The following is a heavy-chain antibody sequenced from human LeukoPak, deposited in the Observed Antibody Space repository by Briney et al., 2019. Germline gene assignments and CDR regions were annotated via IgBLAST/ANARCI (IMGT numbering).Heavy chain of an antibody. V-gene: IGHV1-8*01. CDR1: GYTFTSFD. J-gene: IGHJ3*01. Sequence: ASVKVSCKASGYTFTSFDINWVRQATGQGLEWMGWMNPNNGNTGFVQKLQGRVTMTRNTSISTAYMELSSLRSDDTAVYYCARARITMMAFDVWGQGTEVTVSS. D-gene: IGHD3-22*01. CDR3: ARARITMMAFDV. CDR2: MNPNNGNT.